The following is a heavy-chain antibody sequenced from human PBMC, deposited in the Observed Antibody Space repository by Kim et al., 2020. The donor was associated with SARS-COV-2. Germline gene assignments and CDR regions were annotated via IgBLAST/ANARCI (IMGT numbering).Heavy chain of an antibody. V-gene: IGHV3-23*01. D-gene: IGHD3-16*01. CDR2: ISGSGGST. CDR1: GFTFSSYA. J-gene: IGHJ6*02. CDR3: AKDSSMIWLHYGMDV. Sequence: GGSLRLSCAASGFTFSSYAMSWVRQAPGKGLEWVSAISGSGGSTYYADSVKGRFTISRDNSKNTLYLQMNSLRAEDTAVYYCAKDSSMIWLHYGMDVWGQGTTVTVSS.